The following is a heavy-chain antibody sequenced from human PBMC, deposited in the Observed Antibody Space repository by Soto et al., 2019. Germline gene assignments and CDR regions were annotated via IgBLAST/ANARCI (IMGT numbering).Heavy chain of an antibody. J-gene: IGHJ4*02. CDR1: GFSLTNDGVG. V-gene: IGHV2-5*02. CDR2: VYWDDDE. CDR3: VRKDSRGRYLDL. Sequence: QITLRESGPALVKPTQTLTLTCTVSGFSLTNDGVGVGWVRQPPGKALEWLTLVYWDDDEWYSRSLQSSLTIRRDTSRNNVIVTRTNMDTLDTDPYDCVRKDSRGRYLDLWGQRTLVTVSS. D-gene: IGHD2-15*01.